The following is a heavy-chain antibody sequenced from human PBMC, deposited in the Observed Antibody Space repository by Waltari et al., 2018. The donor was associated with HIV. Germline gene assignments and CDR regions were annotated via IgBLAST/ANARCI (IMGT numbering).Heavy chain of an antibody. CDR1: GGTFSSYA. J-gene: IGHJ6*02. Sequence: QVQLVQSGAEVKKPGSSVKVSCKASGGTFSSYAISWVRQAPGQGLEWMGGIIPIFGTANYAQKFQGRVTITADESTSTAYMELSSLRSEDTAVYYCARGAGYCSGGSCYSGQRSLHYYYYGMDVWGQGTTVTVSS. CDR2: IIPIFGTA. D-gene: IGHD2-15*01. V-gene: IGHV1-69*13. CDR3: ARGAGYCSGGSCYSGQRSLHYYYYGMDV.